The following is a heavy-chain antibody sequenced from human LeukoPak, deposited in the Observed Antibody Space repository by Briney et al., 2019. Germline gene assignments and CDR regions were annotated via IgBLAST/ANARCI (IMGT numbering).Heavy chain of an antibody. CDR2: FYNSGST. Sequence: KPSETLSLTCAVSGGSIILYYWSWLRQPPGKALEWIGYFYNSGSTNYNPSLKSRVTISGDTSKNQFSLRLDSVTAADTAVYYCARRLVGAAGYFDSWGQGTLVTVSS. J-gene: IGHJ4*02. CDR1: GGSIILYY. V-gene: IGHV4-59*08. D-gene: IGHD1-26*01. CDR3: ARRLVGAAGYFDS.